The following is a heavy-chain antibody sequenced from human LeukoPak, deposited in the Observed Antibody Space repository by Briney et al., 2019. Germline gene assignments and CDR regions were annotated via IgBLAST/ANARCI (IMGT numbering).Heavy chain of an antibody. D-gene: IGHD4-17*01. Sequence: PGGSLRLSCVASGFTFSRYWMHWVRQAPGKELVWVSRISSDHSSTNYADSVKGRFTVSRDNAKNTLYLQMNNLRAEDTALYYRARPSEDYGDYGGYFDSWGQGTLVTVSS. J-gene: IGHJ4*02. CDR1: GFTFSRYW. V-gene: IGHV3-74*01. CDR2: ISSDHSST. CDR3: ARPSEDYGDYGGYFDS.